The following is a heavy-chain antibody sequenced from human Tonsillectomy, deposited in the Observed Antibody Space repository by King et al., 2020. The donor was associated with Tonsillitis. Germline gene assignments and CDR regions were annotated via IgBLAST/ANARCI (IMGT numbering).Heavy chain of an antibody. Sequence: EVQLVESGGGLVQPGGSLRLSCEVSGFTFRNYWMTWVRQAPGKGLEWVANIDQDGSRIYYVDSVKGRFTISRDNAKNSVLLQMNSLRAEDTARYDCARDFSPDSRTTFYDAIDLWGQGTVVTVSS. J-gene: IGHJ3*01. CDR2: IDQDGSRI. CDR1: GFTFRNYW. CDR3: ARDFSPDSRTTFYDAIDL. D-gene: IGHD2/OR15-2a*01. V-gene: IGHV3-7*01.